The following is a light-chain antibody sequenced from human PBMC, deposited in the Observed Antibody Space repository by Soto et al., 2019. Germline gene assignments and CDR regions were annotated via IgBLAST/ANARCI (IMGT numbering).Light chain of an antibody. J-gene: IGLJ3*02. CDR1: SSNIGINT. CDR3: AAWDDSLNGPV. V-gene: IGLV1-44*01. Sequence: QSALTQPPSASGTPGQRVTISCSGSSSNIGINTVNWYQQLPGAAPKLLIYSNNQRPSGVPDRFSGSKSGTSASLAISGLQSEDEADYYCAAWDDSLNGPVFGGGTQLTVL. CDR2: SNN.